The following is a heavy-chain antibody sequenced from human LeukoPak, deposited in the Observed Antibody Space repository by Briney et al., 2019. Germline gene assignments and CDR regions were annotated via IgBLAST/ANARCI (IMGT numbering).Heavy chain of an antibody. Sequence: PSGTLSLTCAVSGGSISSSNWWSWVRQPPGKGLEWIGEINHSGITNYNPSLKSRVTISVDNSKNQLSLKLSSVTAADTAVYYCARDCSGSSCYWIHWGQGTLVTVSS. J-gene: IGHJ4*02. CDR1: GGSISSSNW. CDR3: ARDCSGSSCYWIH. V-gene: IGHV4-4*02. D-gene: IGHD2-15*01. CDR2: INHSGIT.